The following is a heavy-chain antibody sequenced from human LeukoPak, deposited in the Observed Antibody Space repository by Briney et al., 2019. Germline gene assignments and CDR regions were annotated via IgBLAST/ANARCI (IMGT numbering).Heavy chain of an antibody. V-gene: IGHV3-30*18. CDR2: ISYDGSNK. J-gene: IGHJ4*02. D-gene: IGHD2-21*02. CDR1: GFTFSSYG. Sequence: GGSLRLSCAASGFTFSSYGMHWVRQAPGKGLEGVAVISYDGSNKYYADSVKGRFIISRDNSKNTLYLQMNSLRAEDTAVYYCAKDQCGGDCYYFDYWGQGTLVTVSS. CDR3: AKDQCGGDCYYFDY.